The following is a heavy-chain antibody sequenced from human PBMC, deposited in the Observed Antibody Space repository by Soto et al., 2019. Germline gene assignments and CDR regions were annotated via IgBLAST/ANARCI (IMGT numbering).Heavy chain of an antibody. D-gene: IGHD3-10*01. Sequence: EVQLSESGGGLVQPGGSLRLSCAASGFTFSSYAMSWVRQAPGKGLEWVSSISGSSGVTYHADSVKGRFTISRDNSMNALYLQMNSLRVEDTAVYYCAKDSRKAGSGSYCDYWGQGTLVTVSS. CDR3: AKDSRKAGSGSYCDY. V-gene: IGHV3-23*01. CDR2: ISGSSGVT. J-gene: IGHJ4*02. CDR1: GFTFSSYA.